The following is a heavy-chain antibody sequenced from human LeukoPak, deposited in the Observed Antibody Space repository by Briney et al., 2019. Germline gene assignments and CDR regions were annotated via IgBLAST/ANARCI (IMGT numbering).Heavy chain of an antibody. CDR3: ARGRFLEWLLFDY. CDR1: GYTFTSYG. CDR2: INPSGGST. V-gene: IGHV1-46*01. D-gene: IGHD3-3*01. Sequence: GASVKVSCKASGYTFTSYGISWVRQAPGQGLEWMGIINPSGGSTSYAQKFQGRVTMTRDTSTSTVYMELSSLRSEDTAVYYCARGRFLEWLLFDYWGQGTLVTVSS. J-gene: IGHJ4*02.